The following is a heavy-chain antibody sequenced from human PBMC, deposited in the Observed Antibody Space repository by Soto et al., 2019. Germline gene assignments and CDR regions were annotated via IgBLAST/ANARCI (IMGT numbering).Heavy chain of an antibody. CDR2: IIPTFGTA. Sequence: QVQLVQSGAEVKKPGSSVKVSCKASGGTFSSYAISWVRQAPGQGLEWMGGIIPTFGTANYAQKFQGRVTITADECTSTAYMELSSLRIEDTAVYSCASKNTRTKDYGDYEQYYGMYVWGQRNTVT. V-gene: IGHV1-69*01. CDR3: ASKNTRTKDYGDYEQYYGMYV. D-gene: IGHD4-17*01. CDR1: GGTFSSYA. J-gene: IGHJ6*02.